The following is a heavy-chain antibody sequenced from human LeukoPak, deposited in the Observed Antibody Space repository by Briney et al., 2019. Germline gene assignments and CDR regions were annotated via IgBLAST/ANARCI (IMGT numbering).Heavy chain of an antibody. CDR1: GFAFSDYS. D-gene: IGHD5-18*01. CDR3: ARVHRGYSYGRLDY. CDR2: ISSSDNTI. V-gene: IGHV3-48*02. J-gene: IGHJ4*02. Sequence: GGSLRLSCAASGFAFSDYSMNWVRRAPGKGLEWASYISSSDNTIHYADSVKGRFTISRDNAKNSLYLEMNSLRDEDTAVYYCARVHRGYSYGRLDYWGQGTLVTVSS.